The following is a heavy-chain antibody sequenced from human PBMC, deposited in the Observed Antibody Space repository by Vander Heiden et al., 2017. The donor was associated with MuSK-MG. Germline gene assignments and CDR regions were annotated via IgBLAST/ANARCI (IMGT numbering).Heavy chain of an antibody. Sequence: EVRLVESGGGLVQPGGSLRLSWAASGFTFRSYWMSWVRQAPGKGLEWVANIKQDGSEKYYVDSVKGRFTISRDNAKNSLYLQMNSLRAEDTAVYYCARWGIAASGFDYWGQGTLVTVSS. D-gene: IGHD6-13*01. CDR3: ARWGIAASGFDY. V-gene: IGHV3-7*01. CDR2: IKQDGSEK. CDR1: GFTFRSYW. J-gene: IGHJ4*02.